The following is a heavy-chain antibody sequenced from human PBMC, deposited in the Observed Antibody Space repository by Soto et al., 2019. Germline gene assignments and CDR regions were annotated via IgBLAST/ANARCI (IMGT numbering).Heavy chain of an antibody. Sequence: QVQLVQSGAEVKKPGASVKVSCKASGYTFTSYYMHWVRQAPGQGLEWMGIINPSGGSTSYAQKFQGRVTMTRYTSTSTVYMELSSLRSEDTAVYYCARTIPYDYVWGSYRYYFDYWGQGTLVTVSS. D-gene: IGHD3-16*02. CDR2: INPSGGST. CDR1: GYTFTSYY. CDR3: ARTIPYDYVWGSYRYYFDY. V-gene: IGHV1-46*01. J-gene: IGHJ4*02.